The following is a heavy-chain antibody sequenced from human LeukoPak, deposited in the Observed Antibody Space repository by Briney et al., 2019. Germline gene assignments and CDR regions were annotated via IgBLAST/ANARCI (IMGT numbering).Heavy chain of an antibody. J-gene: IGHJ4*02. CDR3: ASFSFGEFSPFSLN. V-gene: IGHV3-30*02. D-gene: IGHD3-10*01. CDR1: RFTFSSYG. CDR2: IRYDGSNK. Sequence: AGGSLRLSCAASRFTFSSYGMHWVRQAPGKGLEWVAFIRYDGSNKYYADSVKGRFTISRDNSKNTLYLQMNSLRAEDTAVYYCASFSFGEFSPFSLNWGQGTLVTVSS.